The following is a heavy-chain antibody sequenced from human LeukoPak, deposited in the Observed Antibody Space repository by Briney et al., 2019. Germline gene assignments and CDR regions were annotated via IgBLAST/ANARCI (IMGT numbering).Heavy chain of an antibody. CDR3: ARDSKDDSGDWFDP. V-gene: IGHV4-59*01. CDR1: GGSISSYY. CDR2: IHYSGST. D-gene: IGHD4-17*01. J-gene: IGHJ5*02. Sequence: SETLSLTCTVSGGSISSYYWSWIRQPPGKGLEWIGYIHYSGSTNYNPSLKSRVTISVDTSKNQFSLKLSSVTAADTAVYYCARDSKDDSGDWFDPWGQGPLVTVPS.